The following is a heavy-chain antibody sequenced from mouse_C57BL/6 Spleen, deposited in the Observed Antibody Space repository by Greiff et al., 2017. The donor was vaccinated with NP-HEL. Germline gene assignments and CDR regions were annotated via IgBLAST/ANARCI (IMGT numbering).Heavy chain of an antibody. CDR3: ARRDLTGNFDY. J-gene: IGHJ2*01. CDR1: GFTFSSYG. Sequence: DVMLVESGGDLVKPGGSLKLSCAASGFTFSSYGMSWVRQTPDKRLEWVATISSGGSYTYYPDSVKGRFTISRDNAKNTLYLQMSSLKSEDTAMYYCARRDLTGNFDYWGQGTTLTVSS. D-gene: IGHD4-1*01. CDR2: ISSGGSYT. V-gene: IGHV5-6*02.